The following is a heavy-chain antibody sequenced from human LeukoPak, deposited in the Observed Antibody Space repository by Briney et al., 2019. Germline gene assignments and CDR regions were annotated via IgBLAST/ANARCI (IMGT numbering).Heavy chain of an antibody. CDR2: IYYNGST. CDR3: AMVMWLVDP. V-gene: IGHV4-39*01. CDR1: GGSISSSSYY. D-gene: IGHD3-22*01. J-gene: IGHJ5*02. Sequence: SETLSLTCTVSGGSISSSSYYWGWIRQPPGKGLEWIGSIYYNGSTYYNPSLKSRVTISVDTSKNQFSLKLSSVTAADTAVYYCAMVMWLVDPWGQGTLVTVSS.